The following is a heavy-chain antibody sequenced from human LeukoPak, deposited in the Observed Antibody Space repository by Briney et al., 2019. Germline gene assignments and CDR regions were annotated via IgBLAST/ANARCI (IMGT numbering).Heavy chain of an antibody. J-gene: IGHJ4*02. D-gene: IGHD2-2*01. CDR1: GFTFSSYW. V-gene: IGHV3-7*01. CDR2: IKQDGSEK. CDR3: ARALDSSSSRYQAFEY. Sequence: PGGSLRLSCAASGFTFSSYWMSWVRQAPGKGLEWVANIKQDGSEKYYVDSVKGRFTISRDNAKNSLYLQMNSLRAEDTAVYYCARALDSSSSRYQAFEYWGQGTLVTVSS.